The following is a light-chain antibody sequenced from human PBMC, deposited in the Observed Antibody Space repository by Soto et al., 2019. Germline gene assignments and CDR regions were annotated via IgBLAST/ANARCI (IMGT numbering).Light chain of an antibody. CDR3: QQLNSSPLT. V-gene: IGKV1-9*01. CDR1: QGISSY. CDR2: AAS. J-gene: IGKJ5*01. Sequence: IQLTQSPSSLSASLGDRVTITCRASQGISSYLAWYQQKPGKAPKLLIYAASTLQSGVPSRFRGSGSGTDFTLTISSLQPEDFATYYCQQLNSSPLTFGQGTRLEIK.